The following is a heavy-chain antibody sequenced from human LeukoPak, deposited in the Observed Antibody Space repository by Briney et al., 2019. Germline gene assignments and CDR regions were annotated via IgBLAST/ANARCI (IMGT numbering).Heavy chain of an antibody. CDR1: KFSISDFW. V-gene: IGHV3-7*01. CDR2: IRQDGIEK. CDR3: ARDSLSVLLWFGESTN. Sequence: GGSLRLSCAASKFSISDFWMSWVRQAPGKGLEWVANIRQDGIEKFYVDSVKGRFTISRDNAKNSLYLQMNSLRAEDTAVYYCARDSLSVLLWFGESTNWGQGTLVTVSS. D-gene: IGHD3-10*01. J-gene: IGHJ4*02.